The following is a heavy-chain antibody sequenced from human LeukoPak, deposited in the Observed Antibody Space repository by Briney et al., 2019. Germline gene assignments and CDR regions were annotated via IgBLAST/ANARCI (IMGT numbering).Heavy chain of an antibody. D-gene: IGHD2-15*01. CDR1: GFTFSSFE. Sequence: GGSLRLSCAASGFTFSSFEMNWVRQGPGKGLEWVSHISSSGSTIYYADSVKGRFTISRDNAKNSLFLQMNSLRAEDTAVYFCARVRLSGGRHLDSWGQGTLVTVSS. V-gene: IGHV3-48*03. CDR3: ARVRLSGGRHLDS. J-gene: IGHJ4*02. CDR2: ISSSGSTI.